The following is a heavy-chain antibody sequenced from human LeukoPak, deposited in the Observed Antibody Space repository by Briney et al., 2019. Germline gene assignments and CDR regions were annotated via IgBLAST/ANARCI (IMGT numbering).Heavy chain of an antibody. CDR1: GGSFSGYY. CDR2: INHSGST. CDR3: ARERTQWLVLRYSYPLDY. V-gene: IGHV4-34*01. D-gene: IGHD6-19*01. J-gene: IGHJ4*02. Sequence: ESSETLSPTCAVYGGSFSGYYWSWIRQPPGKGLEWIGEINHSGSTNYNPSLKSRVTISVDTSKNQFSLKLSSVTAADTAVYYCARERTQWLVLRYSYPLDYWGQGTLVTVSS.